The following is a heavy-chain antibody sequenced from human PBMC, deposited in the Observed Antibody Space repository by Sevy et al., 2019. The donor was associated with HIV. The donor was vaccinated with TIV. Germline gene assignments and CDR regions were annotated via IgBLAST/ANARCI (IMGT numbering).Heavy chain of an antibody. J-gene: IGHJ3*02. CDR2: ISGSGFST. CDR3: AKDRFDGSGYYPEGAFDI. CDR1: GFTFNNYA. V-gene: IGHV3-23*01. D-gene: IGHD3-22*01. Sequence: GESLKISCAASGFTFNNYAMNWVRQAPGKGLEWVSAISGSGFSTYYADSVKGRFTFSRDNSKNTLYLQMNSLRAEDTAVYYGAKDRFDGSGYYPEGAFDIWGQGTMVTVSS.